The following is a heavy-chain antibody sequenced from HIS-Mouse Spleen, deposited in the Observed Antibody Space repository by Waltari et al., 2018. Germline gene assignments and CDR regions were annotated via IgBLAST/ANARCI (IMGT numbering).Heavy chain of an antibody. CDR2: ISYDGSNK. CDR3: AKGHVGGYGDYLDY. V-gene: IGHV3-30*18. D-gene: IGHD4-17*01. Sequence: QVQLVASGGGVVQPGWSLRLSCAASGFTFSRSGMHWVRQPPGKGLEWVAVISYDGSNKYYADSVKGRFTISRDNSKNTLYLQMNSLRAEDTAVYYCAKGHVGGYGDYLDYWGQGTLVTVSS. J-gene: IGHJ4*02. CDR1: GFTFSRSG.